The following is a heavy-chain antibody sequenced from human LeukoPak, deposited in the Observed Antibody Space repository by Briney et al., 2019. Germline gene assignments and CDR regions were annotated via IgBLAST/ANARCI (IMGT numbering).Heavy chain of an antibody. CDR2: IIPIFGTA. CDR1: GGTFSSYA. V-gene: IGHV1-69*13. Sequence: SVKVSCKASGGTFSSYAISWVRQAPGQGLEWMGGIIPIFGTANYAQKFQGRVTITADESTSTAYMELRSLRSDDTAVYYCARVDFDWLLPDKYFDYWGQGTLVTVSS. D-gene: IGHD3-9*01. CDR3: ARVDFDWLLPDKYFDY. J-gene: IGHJ4*02.